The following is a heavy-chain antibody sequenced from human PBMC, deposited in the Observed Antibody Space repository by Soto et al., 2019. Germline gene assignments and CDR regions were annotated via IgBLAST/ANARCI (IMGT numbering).Heavy chain of an antibody. CDR3: ARDRYRYCTNGVCYTFDY. J-gene: IGHJ4*02. Sequence: GGSLRLSCAASGFTLTTYGMHWVRLAPGKGLEWVAAMSYDGTKEYYADSVKGRFTISRDSSRNTLFLQLNSLRAEDTAVYYCARDRYRYCTNGVCYTFDYWGQGT. CDR1: GFTLTTYG. V-gene: IGHV3-30*03. CDR2: MSYDGTKE. D-gene: IGHD2-8*01.